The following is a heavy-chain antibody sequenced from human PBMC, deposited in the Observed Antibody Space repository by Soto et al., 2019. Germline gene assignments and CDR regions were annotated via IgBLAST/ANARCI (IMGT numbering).Heavy chain of an antibody. D-gene: IGHD1-1*01. CDR1: WYTFTGYY. CDR2: INPNSGGT. Sequence: GASVKVSCKASWYTFTGYYMHWVRQAPGQGLEWMGWINPNSGGTNYAQKFQGWVTMTRDTSISTAYMELSRLRSDDTAVYYCARSRVGTAPRFDPWGQGTLVTVSS. J-gene: IGHJ5*02. CDR3: ARSRVGTAPRFDP. V-gene: IGHV1-2*04.